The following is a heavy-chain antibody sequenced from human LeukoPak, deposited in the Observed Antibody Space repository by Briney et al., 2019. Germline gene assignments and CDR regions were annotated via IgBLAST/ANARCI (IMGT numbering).Heavy chain of an antibody. Sequence: ASVKVSCKASGYTFTSYAMHWVRQAPGQRLEWMGWINAGNGNTKYSQKFQGRVTITRDTSASTAYMELSSLRSEDTAVYYCARDYCGGDCYGYGGAFDIWGQGTMVTVSS. CDR3: ARDYCGGDCYGYGGAFDI. V-gene: IGHV1-3*01. CDR2: INAGNGNT. D-gene: IGHD2-21*01. CDR1: GYTFTSYA. J-gene: IGHJ3*02.